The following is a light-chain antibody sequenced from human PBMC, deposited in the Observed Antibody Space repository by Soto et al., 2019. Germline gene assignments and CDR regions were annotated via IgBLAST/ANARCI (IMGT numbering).Light chain of an antibody. CDR2: LAS. J-gene: IGKJ2*01. V-gene: IGKV1-39*01. Sequence: DIQMTQSPSSLSASIGDRVTISCRASQNVATYLNWYQQKPGKAPKLLIYLASTLQSGVPSRFSGSGSGTDFTLSISSLQPEDVAAYFCQQSYNTPYTFGRGTKLEIK. CDR1: QNVATY. CDR3: QQSYNTPYT.